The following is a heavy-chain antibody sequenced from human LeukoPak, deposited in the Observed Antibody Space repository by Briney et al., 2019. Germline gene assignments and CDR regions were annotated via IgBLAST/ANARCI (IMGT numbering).Heavy chain of an antibody. CDR2: IRRRAFGETA. CDR3: TREGAAAAYGMDV. CDR1: GFTFGDYA. Sequence: QSGGSLRLSCTASGFTFGDYAVSWVRRAPGRGLGWVGLIRRRAFGETADYAASVKGRFTISRDDSKSIAYLQMNSLKTEDTAVYYCTREGAAAAYGMDVWGQGTTVTVSS. V-gene: IGHV3-49*04. J-gene: IGHJ6*02. D-gene: IGHD6-13*01.